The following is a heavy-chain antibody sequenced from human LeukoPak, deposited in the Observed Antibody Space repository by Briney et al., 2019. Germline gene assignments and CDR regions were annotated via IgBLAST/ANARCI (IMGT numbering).Heavy chain of an antibody. CDR3: ARGIGSVAGTTDY. V-gene: IGHV3-48*04. CDR2: ITGSGSST. D-gene: IGHD6-19*01. CDR1: GFTFSSYS. J-gene: IGHJ4*02. Sequence: GGSLRLSCEASGFTFSSYSMNWVRQAPGKGLEWVSYITGSGSSTDYTGSVKGRFTISRDSATSTLYLQMNSLRVEDTAVYHCARGIGSVAGTTDYWGQGVLVTVSS.